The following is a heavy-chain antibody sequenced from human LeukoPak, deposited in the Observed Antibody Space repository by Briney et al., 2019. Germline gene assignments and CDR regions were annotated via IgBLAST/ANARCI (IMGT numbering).Heavy chain of an antibody. CDR3: ASSLIEPYGSGSYQDAFDI. V-gene: IGHV1-2*02. J-gene: IGHJ3*02. CDR2: INPNSGGT. CDR1: GYTFTGYY. Sequence: GASVKVSCKASGYTFTGYYMHWVRQAPGQGLEWMGWINPNSGGTNYAQKFQGRVTMTRDTSISTAYMELSRLRSDDTAVYYCASSLIEPYGSGSYQDAFDIWGQGTMVTVSS. D-gene: IGHD3-10*01.